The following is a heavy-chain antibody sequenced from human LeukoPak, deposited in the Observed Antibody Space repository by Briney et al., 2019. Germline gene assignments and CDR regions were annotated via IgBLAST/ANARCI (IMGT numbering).Heavy chain of an antibody. D-gene: IGHD3-9*01. J-gene: IGHJ5*02. CDR1: GYTFTSYG. Sequence: ASVNVSCKASGYTFTSYGISWVRQAPGQGLEWMGWISAYNGETNYAQKHQGKVTMTTATSTTTAYMELMNLRSDDTAVYYCPRDRRYFAWLLSGLWFDPWGQGTLVTVSS. CDR2: ISAYNGET. CDR3: PRDRRYFAWLLSGLWFDP. V-gene: IGHV1-18*01.